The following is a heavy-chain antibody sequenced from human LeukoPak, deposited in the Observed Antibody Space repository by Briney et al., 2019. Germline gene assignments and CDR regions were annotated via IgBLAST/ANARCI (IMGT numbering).Heavy chain of an antibody. CDR1: GFTFSSYA. J-gene: IGHJ4*02. V-gene: IGHV3-23*01. Sequence: GGSLRLSCAASGFTFSSYAMSWVRQAPGKGLEWVSGISDSGGNTYYADSVKGWFTISRDNSKNTVSLHMNSLRAADTDVYHCAKDAKWFGGGFDYWGQGALVTVSS. CDR2: ISDSGGNT. CDR3: AKDAKWFGGGFDY. D-gene: IGHD3-10*01.